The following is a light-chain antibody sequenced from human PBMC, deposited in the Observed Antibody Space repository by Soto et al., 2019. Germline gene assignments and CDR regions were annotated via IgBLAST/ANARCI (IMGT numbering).Light chain of an antibody. V-gene: IGLV2-23*01. J-gene: IGLJ2*01. Sequence: QSALTQPASVSGSPRQSITISCTGTSSDVGSYNLVSWYQQHPGKAPKLMIYEGSKRPSGVSNRFSGSKSGNTASLTISGLPAEDEADYYCCSYAGSRGLVFGGGTKLTVL. CDR1: SSDVGSYNL. CDR3: CSYAGSRGLV. CDR2: EGS.